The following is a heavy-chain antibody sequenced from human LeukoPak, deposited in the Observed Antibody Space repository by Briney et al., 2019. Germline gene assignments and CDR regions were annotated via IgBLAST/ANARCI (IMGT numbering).Heavy chain of an antibody. Sequence: PGGSLRLSCAASGFTFSSYGMNWVRQASGKGLEWISYISSSSSTIYYADSVKGRFTISRDNAKDSLYLQVNSLGAEDTAVYYCARDGPQYSSIDYWGQGTLVTVSS. CDR3: ARDGPQYSSIDY. J-gene: IGHJ4*02. D-gene: IGHD6-19*01. CDR1: GFTFSSYG. V-gene: IGHV3-48*04. CDR2: ISSSSSTI.